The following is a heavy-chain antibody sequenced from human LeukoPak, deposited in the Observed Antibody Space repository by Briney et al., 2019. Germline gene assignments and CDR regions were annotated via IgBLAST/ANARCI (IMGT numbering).Heavy chain of an antibody. CDR1: GFPFSSFS. V-gene: IGHV3-48*02. J-gene: IGHJ4*02. D-gene: IGHD1-26*01. CDR2: ISYSSSTI. CDR3: ARDLISGHYTFDY. Sequence: QPGGSLRLSCAASGFPFSSFSMNWVRQAPGKGLEWVSYISYSSSTIYYADSVKGRFTISRDNAKNSLYLQMNSLRDGDTAVYYCARDLISGHYTFDYWGQGALVTVSS.